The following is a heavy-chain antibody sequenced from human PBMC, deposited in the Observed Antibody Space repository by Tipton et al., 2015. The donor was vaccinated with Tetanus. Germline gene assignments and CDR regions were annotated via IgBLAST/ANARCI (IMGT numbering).Heavy chain of an antibody. CDR1: GFTFSSHT. CDR3: ASRGAYVGSYGSPLDY. CDR2: VSLSGDAS. V-gene: IGHV3-23*01. D-gene: IGHD1-26*01. J-gene: IGHJ4*02. Sequence: SLRLSCAASGFTFSSHTMSWVRQAPGKGLEWVSAVSLSGDASFYADSVRGRFSISRGNSQNTLYLQMNSLRAEDTAVYYCASRGAYVGSYGSPLDYWGQGALVTVSS.